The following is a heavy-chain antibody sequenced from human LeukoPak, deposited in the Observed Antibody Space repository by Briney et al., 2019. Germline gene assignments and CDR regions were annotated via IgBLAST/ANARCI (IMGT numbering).Heavy chain of an antibody. CDR2: IYYSGST. CDR1: GVSISSYY. D-gene: IGHD4-23*01. J-gene: IGHJ4*02. Sequence: SETLSLTCTVSGVSISSYYWSWIRQPPGKGLEWIGYIYYSGSTNYNPSLKSRVTISVDTSKNQFSLKLSSVTAADTAVYYCARDQGVARTVVTPEADYWGQGTLVTVSS. V-gene: IGHV4-59*01. CDR3: ARDQGVARTVVTPEADY.